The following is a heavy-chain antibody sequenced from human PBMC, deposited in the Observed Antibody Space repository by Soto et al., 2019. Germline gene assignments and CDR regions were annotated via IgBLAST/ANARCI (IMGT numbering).Heavy chain of an antibody. J-gene: IGHJ6*02. CDR2: IFPSDSDT. D-gene: IGHD1-26*01. CDR1: TNNW. Sequence: TNNWIGWVRQMPGKGLEWMGIIFPSDSDTRYMPSFEGRVTISADKSINTAYVQWSSLESSDTAIYYCATPGGFGMDVWGQGTSVTVSS. CDR3: ATPGGFGMDV. V-gene: IGHV5-51*01.